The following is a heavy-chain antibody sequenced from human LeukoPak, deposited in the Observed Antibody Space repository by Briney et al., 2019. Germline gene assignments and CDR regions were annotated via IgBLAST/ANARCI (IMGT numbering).Heavy chain of an antibody. D-gene: IGHD3/OR15-3a*01. V-gene: IGHV4-39*01. CDR1: GVSISSSNSY. Sequence: SETLSLTCTVSGVSISSSNSYWGWIRQPPGKGLEWIGSIYYSGNTYYNASLKSQVSISIDTSKNQFSLRLTSVTAADTAVYYCARQTGSGLFILPGGQGTLDTVSS. CDR2: IYYSGNT. CDR3: ARQTGSGLFILP. J-gene: IGHJ4*02.